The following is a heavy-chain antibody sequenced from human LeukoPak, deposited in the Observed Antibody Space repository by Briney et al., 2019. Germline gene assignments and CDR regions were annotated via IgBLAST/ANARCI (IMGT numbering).Heavy chain of an antibody. CDR1: GFTFSDFG. Sequence: GRSLRLSCVASGFTFSDFGMHWVRQAPDKRLEWVAVIWYDGSRKYYAESVKGRFTISRDNSQNTLYLEMSSVRAEDTGLYYCTKIRALSGYDFDYWGQGTPVTVSS. V-gene: IGHV3-33*06. D-gene: IGHD5-12*01. CDR2: IWYDGSRK. J-gene: IGHJ4*02. CDR3: TKIRALSGYDFDY.